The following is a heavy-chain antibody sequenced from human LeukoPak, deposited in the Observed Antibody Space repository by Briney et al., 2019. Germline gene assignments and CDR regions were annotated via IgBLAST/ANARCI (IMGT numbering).Heavy chain of an antibody. V-gene: IGHV1-69*01. J-gene: IGHJ4*02. D-gene: IGHD6-19*01. Sequence: GSSVKVSCKASGGTFSSYAISWVRQAPGQGLEWMGGIIPIFGTANYAQKFQSRVTITADESTSTAYMELSSLRSGDTAVYYCARSYSSGWSPQYYFDYWGQGTLVTVSS. CDR1: GGTFSSYA. CDR3: ARSYSSGWSPQYYFDY. CDR2: IIPIFGTA.